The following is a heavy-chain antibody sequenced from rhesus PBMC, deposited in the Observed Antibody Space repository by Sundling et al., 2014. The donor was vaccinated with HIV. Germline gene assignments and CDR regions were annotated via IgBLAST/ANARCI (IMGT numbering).Heavy chain of an antibody. CDR2: ISYDGSKK. CDR1: GFTFSSYD. CDR3: GRDLYGNYFDY. J-gene: IGHJ4*01. D-gene: IGHD4-29*01. V-gene: IGHV3-54*02. Sequence: EEHLVESGGGLVQPGGSLRLSCAASGFTFSSYDMHWVRQAPGKGLEWVAIISYDGSKKSYADSVKDRFTISRDNSKNMVYLQMNNLKLEDTAVYYCGRDLYGNYFDYWGQGVLVTVSS.